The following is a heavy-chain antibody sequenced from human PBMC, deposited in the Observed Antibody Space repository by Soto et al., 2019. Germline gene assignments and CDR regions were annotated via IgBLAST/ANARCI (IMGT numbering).Heavy chain of an antibody. V-gene: IGHV4-39*01. Sequence: ASETLSLTCTVSGGSISSSSYYWGWIRQPPGKGLEWIASIYYSGSTYYNPSLKSRVTISVDTSKNQFSLKLSSVTAADTAVYYCARRGVAATHRDYYYYMDVWGKGTTVTVSS. D-gene: IGHD2-15*01. CDR2: IYYSGST. CDR3: ARRGVAATHRDYYYYMDV. J-gene: IGHJ6*03. CDR1: GGSISSSSYY.